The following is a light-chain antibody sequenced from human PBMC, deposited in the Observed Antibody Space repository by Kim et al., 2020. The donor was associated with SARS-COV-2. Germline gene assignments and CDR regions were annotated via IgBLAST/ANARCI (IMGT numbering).Light chain of an antibody. CDR1: SSNIGSGYD. CDR2: GNT. J-gene: IGLJ3*02. Sequence: QSVLTQPPSVSGAPGQRVTITCTGTSSNIGSGYDVHWYQQLPGTAPKLLIYGNTNRPSGVPARFSVSKSGTAASLAITGRQAEEEADYYCQSYDTSLSGSRVFGGGTQLTVL. V-gene: IGLV1-40*01. CDR3: QSYDTSLSGSRV.